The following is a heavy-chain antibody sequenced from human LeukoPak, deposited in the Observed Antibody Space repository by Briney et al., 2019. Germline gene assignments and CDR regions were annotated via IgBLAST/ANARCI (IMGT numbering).Heavy chain of an antibody. CDR3: AKDVRSGSYLAT. Sequence: PSETLSLTCTVSGGSISSYYWSWIRQPPGKGLEWIGYIYYSGSTNYNPSLKSRVTISVDTSKNQFSLKLSSVTAADTAVYYCAKDVRSGSYLATWGQGTLVTVSS. J-gene: IGHJ5*02. CDR1: GGSISSYY. V-gene: IGHV4-59*01. CDR2: IYYSGST. D-gene: IGHD1-26*01.